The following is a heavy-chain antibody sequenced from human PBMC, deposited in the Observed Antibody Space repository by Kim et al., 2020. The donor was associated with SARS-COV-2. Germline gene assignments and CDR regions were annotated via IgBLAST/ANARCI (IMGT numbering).Heavy chain of an antibody. CDR3: ARGPIVVVTATQGYFDY. V-gene: IGHV4-34*01. D-gene: IGHD2-21*02. Sequence: SETLSLTCAVYGGSFSGYYWSWIRQPPGKGLEWIGEINHSGSTNYNPSLKSRVTISVDTSKNQFSLKLSSVTAADTAVYYCARGPIVVVTATQGYFDYWG. CDR2: INHSGST. J-gene: IGHJ4*01. CDR1: GGSFSGYY.